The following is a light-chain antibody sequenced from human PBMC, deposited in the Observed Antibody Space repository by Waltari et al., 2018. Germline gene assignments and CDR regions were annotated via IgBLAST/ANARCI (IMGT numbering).Light chain of an antibody. J-gene: IGLJ3*02. CDR3: QSYDSSLSGSV. V-gene: IGLV1-40*01. CDR2: GNG. Sequence: QSVLTQPPSVSGAPGQRVTISCTGSSSNIGAGYDVHWYQQLPGTAPKLLIYGNGTRTSGVPARLSGSKSGTSASLAITGLQAEDEADYYCQSYDSSLSGSVFGGWTKLTVL. CDR1: SSNIGAGYD.